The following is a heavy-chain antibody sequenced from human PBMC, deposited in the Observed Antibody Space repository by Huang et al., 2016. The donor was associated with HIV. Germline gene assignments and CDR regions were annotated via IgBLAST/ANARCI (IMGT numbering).Heavy chain of an antibody. CDR2: ISYDGINK. CDR3: ARRTATPRDGAFDI. Sequence: QVQLVESGGGVLQPGRSLRLSCAVSGFTFSSHGMHWVRQGQGKGLEWVAVISYDGINKYDADSGKGRFTISRDNSKNTLYLQMNSLRVDDTAVYYCARRTATPRDGAFDIWGQGTLVTVS. D-gene: IGHD6-25*01. CDR1: GFTFSSHG. V-gene: IGHV3-30*03. J-gene: IGHJ3*02.